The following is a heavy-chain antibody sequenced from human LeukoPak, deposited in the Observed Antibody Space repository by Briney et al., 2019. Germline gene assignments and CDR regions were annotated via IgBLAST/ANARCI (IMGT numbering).Heavy chain of an antibody. Sequence: SETLSLTCTVSGGSISSYYWSWIRQPPGKGLEWIGYIYYSGSTNYNPSLKSRVTISVDTSKNQFSLKLRSVTAADTAVYYCARDTRDAFDIWGQGTMVTVSS. V-gene: IGHV4-59*01. CDR3: ARDTRDAFDI. CDR2: IYYSGST. J-gene: IGHJ3*02. CDR1: GGSISSYY.